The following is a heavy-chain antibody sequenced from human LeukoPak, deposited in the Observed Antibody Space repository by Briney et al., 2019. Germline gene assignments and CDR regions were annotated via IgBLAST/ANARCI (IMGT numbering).Heavy chain of an antibody. J-gene: IGHJ4*02. D-gene: IGHD5-18*01. Sequence: SETLSLTCTVSGVSISSSNSYWGWIRQPPGKGLEWIGSIYYSGNTYYNASVKSRVTISIDSSKNQFSLMLSSVTAADTAVYYCARERGVRGYSYGHFDYWGQGTLVTVSS. CDR1: GVSISSSNSY. CDR3: ARERGVRGYSYGHFDY. V-gene: IGHV4-39*02. CDR2: IYYSGNT.